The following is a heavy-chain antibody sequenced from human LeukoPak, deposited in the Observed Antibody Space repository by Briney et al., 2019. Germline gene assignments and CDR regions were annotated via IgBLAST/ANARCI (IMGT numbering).Heavy chain of an antibody. Sequence: QRLSYAASGSTCSCYEMRGVRQPPGEGVEWVGYISICGSTIYYAHYLKGRFTITRDNAKSSVYLEMNSLRAEDTAVYYCAKGPDSRSWYGRYYYYYMDVWGKGTTVTISS. D-gene: IGHD6-13*01. CDR3: AKGPDSRSWYGRYYYYYMDV. CDR2: ISICGSTI. CDR1: GSTCSCYE. V-gene: IGHV3-48*03. J-gene: IGHJ6*03.